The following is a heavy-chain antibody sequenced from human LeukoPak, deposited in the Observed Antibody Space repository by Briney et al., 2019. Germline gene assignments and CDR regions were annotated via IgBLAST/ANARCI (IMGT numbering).Heavy chain of an antibody. J-gene: IGHJ4*02. CDR1: GYTFTGYY. Sequence: GASVKVSCKASGYTFTGYYMHWVRQAPGQGLEWMGWINPNSGGTNYAQKFQGRVTMTRDTSISTAYMELSRLRSDDTAVYYCARTKYIYGSSVIDYWGQGTLVTVSS. CDR2: INPNSGGT. CDR3: ARTKYIYGSSVIDY. D-gene: IGHD5-18*01. V-gene: IGHV1-2*02.